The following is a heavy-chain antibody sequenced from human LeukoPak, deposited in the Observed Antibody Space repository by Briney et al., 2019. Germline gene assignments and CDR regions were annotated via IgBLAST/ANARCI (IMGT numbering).Heavy chain of an antibody. J-gene: IGHJ4*02. D-gene: IGHD2-21*01. CDR1: GGTFSSYA. Sequence: EASVKVSCKASGGTFSSYAISWVRQAPGQGLEWMGWISAYNGNTNYAQKLQGRVTMTTDTSTSTAYMELRSLRSDDTAVYYCARDLWGGGDFDYWGQGTLVTVSS. CDR2: ISAYNGNT. V-gene: IGHV1-18*01. CDR3: ARDLWGGGDFDY.